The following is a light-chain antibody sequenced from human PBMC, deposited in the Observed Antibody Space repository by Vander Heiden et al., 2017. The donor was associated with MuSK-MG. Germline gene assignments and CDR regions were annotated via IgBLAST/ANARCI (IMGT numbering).Light chain of an antibody. CDR3: QEWDSSTGV. Sequence: SSELTQPPSVSVSPGQTASITCSGDTCGDKSACWYQQKPGQSPVLVIYQDSKRTSGIPGRCSGSNSGTTATLTIRGTQDMDEDDYDCQEWDSSTGVFGGGTKLTVL. CDR2: QDS. V-gene: IGLV3-1*01. J-gene: IGLJ2*01. CDR1: TCGDKS.